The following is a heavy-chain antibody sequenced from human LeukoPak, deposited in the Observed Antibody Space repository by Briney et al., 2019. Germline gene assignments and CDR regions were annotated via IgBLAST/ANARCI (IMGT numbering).Heavy chain of an antibody. CDR3: ARVTGITGTRRWFDP. CDR1: GGTFSSYA. D-gene: IGHD1-7*01. V-gene: IGHV1-69*05. Sequence: SVKVSCKASGGTFSSYAISWVRQAPGQGLEWMGGIIPIFGTANYAQKFQGRVTITTDESTSTAYMELSSLRSEYTAVYCCARVTGITGTRRWFDPWGQGTLVTVSS. CDR2: IIPIFGTA. J-gene: IGHJ5*02.